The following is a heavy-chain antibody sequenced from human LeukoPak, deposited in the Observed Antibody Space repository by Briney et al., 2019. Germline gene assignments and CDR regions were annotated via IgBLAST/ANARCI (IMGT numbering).Heavy chain of an antibody. D-gene: IGHD4-23*01. Sequence: SETLSLTCTVSGGSISSGGYYWSWIRQHPGKGLEWIGYIYYSGSTYYNPSLKSRVTISVDTSKNQFSLKLSSVTAADTAVYYCAGLYGGNSYYFDYWGQGTLVTVSS. CDR2: IYYSGST. V-gene: IGHV4-31*03. J-gene: IGHJ4*02. CDR1: GGSISSGGYY. CDR3: AGLYGGNSYYFDY.